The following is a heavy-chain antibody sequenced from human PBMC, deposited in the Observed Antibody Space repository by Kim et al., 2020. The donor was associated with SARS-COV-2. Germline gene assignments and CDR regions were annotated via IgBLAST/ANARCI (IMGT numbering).Heavy chain of an antibody. V-gene: IGHV4-31*02. D-gene: IGHD4-17*01. CDR3: ARGDGDYAGDI. Sequence: TYYNPSLKSRVTISVDTSKNQFYLKLSSVTAADTAVYYCARGDGDYAGDIWGQGTMVTVSS. J-gene: IGHJ3*02. CDR2: T.